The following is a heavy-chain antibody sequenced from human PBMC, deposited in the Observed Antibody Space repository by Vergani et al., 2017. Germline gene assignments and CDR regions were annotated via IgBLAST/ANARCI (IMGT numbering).Heavy chain of an antibody. CDR2: INAGNGNT. D-gene: IGHD2-21*02. CDR3: ATEKGPGIGVVTPEGGPGAFDI. Sequence: QVQLVQSGAEVKKPGASVKVSCKASGYTFTSYGISWVRQAPGQGLEWMGWINAGNGNTKYSQKFQGRVTITRDTSASTAYMELSSLRSEDTAVYYCATEKGPGIGVVTPEGGPGAFDIWGQGTMVTVSS. V-gene: IGHV1-18*01. J-gene: IGHJ3*02. CDR1: GYTFTSYG.